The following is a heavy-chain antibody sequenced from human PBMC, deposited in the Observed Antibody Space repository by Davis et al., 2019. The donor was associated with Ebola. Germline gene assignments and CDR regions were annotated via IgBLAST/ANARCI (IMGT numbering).Heavy chain of an antibody. Sequence: GGSLRLSCAASGFTVSSNYMSCVLQAPGKGLEWVSVIYSGGSTYDADSVKGRFTISRDNSKNTLYLQMNSLRAEDTEVYYCARIYYYYYGMDVWGQGTTVTVSS. V-gene: IGHV3-66*01. CDR3: ARIYYYYYGMDV. CDR2: IYSGGST. J-gene: IGHJ6*02. CDR1: GFTVSSNY.